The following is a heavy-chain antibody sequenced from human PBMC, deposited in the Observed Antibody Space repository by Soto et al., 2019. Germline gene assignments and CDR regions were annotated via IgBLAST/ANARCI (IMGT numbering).Heavy chain of an antibody. CDR3: ARDQGYCSGGSCYSGNWFDP. V-gene: IGHV1-46*01. CDR1: GYTFTSYY. D-gene: IGHD2-15*01. CDR2: INPSGGST. Sequence: QVQLVQSGAEVKKPGASVKVSCKASGYTFTSYYMHWVRQAPGQGLEWMGIINPSGGSTSYAQKFQGRVTMTRDTSTSTVYMELSSLRSEDTAVYYCARDQGYCSGGSCYSGNWFDPWGQGTLVTVSS. J-gene: IGHJ5*02.